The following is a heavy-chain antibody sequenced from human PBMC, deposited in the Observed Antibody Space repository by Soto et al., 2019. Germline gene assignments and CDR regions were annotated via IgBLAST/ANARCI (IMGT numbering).Heavy chain of an antibody. D-gene: IGHD4-17*01. CDR1: GFTFSSYS. CDR2: ISSGSGYI. CDR3: ARSLTTVTYFQH. Sequence: EVQLVESGGGLVKPGGSLRLSCAASGFTFSSYSMNWVRQAPGKGLEWVSSISSGSGYIYYADSMKGRFTISRDNAKNSLYLQMNSLRAEDTAMYYCARSLTTVTYFQHWGQGTLVTVSS. J-gene: IGHJ1*01. V-gene: IGHV3-21*01.